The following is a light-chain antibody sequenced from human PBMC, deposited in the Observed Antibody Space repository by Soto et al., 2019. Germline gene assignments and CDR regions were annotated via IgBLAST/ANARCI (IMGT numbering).Light chain of an antibody. Sequence: ALTQPASVSGSPGQSITISCTGTSSDVGGNKYVSWYQHYPGKAPKLMICDVSNRPSGASNRFSGSKSGNTASLTISGLQAEDEADYYCSAFTGTTYVFGTGTKVTVL. J-gene: IGLJ1*01. CDR3: SAFTGTTYV. V-gene: IGLV2-14*03. CDR2: DVS. CDR1: SSDVGGNKY.